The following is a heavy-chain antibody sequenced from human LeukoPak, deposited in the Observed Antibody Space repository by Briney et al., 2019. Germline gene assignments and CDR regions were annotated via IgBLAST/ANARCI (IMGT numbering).Heavy chain of an antibody. CDR3: ARGPHRWSHNWFDP. J-gene: IGHJ5*02. Sequence: PSQTLSLTCTVSGGSISSGGYYWSWIRQHPGKGLEWIGYIYYSGSTYYNPSLKSRVTISVDTSKNQFSLKLSSVTAADTAVYYCARGPHRWSHNWFDPWGQGTLVTVSS. V-gene: IGHV4-31*03. CDR1: GGSISSGGYY. CDR2: IYYSGST. D-gene: IGHD4-23*01.